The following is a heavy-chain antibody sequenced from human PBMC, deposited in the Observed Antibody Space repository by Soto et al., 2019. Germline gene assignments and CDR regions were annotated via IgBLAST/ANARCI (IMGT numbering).Heavy chain of an antibody. J-gene: IGHJ4*02. CDR3: AGGWDFGLFDY. D-gene: IGHD3-3*01. CDR2: IYYSGST. CDR1: GGSISSGGYY. Sequence: PSETLSLTCTVSGGSISSGGYYWSWIRQHPGKGLEWIGYIYYSGSTYYNPSLKSRVTISVDTSKNQFSLKLSSVTAADTAVYYCAGGWDFGLFDYWGQGTLVTVSS. V-gene: IGHV4-31*03.